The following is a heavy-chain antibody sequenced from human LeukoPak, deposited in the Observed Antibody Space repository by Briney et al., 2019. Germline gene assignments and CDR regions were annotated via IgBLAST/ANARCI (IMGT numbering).Heavy chain of an antibody. Sequence: GGSLRLSCAASGFTFSSYSMNWVRQAPGKRLEWISYISGTSSIIYYTPSVKGRFTISRDNGKYSLYLQMNSLRGDDTAVYFCARGTWDGDRTFDIWGQGAMVTVSP. CDR1: GFTFSSYS. CDR3: ARGTWDGDRTFDI. V-gene: IGHV3-48*01. D-gene: IGHD5-24*01. CDR2: ISGTSSII. J-gene: IGHJ3*02.